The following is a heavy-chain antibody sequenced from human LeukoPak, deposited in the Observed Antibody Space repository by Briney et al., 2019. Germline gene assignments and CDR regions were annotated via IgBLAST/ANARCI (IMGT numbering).Heavy chain of an antibody. CDR1: GGSVSTSDYY. CDR2: VFYTGKT. D-gene: IGHD3-3*01. CDR3: ARVFGS. J-gene: IGHJ4*02. Sequence: PSETLSLTCTVSGGSVSTSDYYWAWIRQSPVKGLEWIGDVFYTGKTNNNRSLRGRDTITIDTSKNQFSLKLTYVTAADSAVYYCARVFGSWGQGTLVTVSA. V-gene: IGHV4-39*07.